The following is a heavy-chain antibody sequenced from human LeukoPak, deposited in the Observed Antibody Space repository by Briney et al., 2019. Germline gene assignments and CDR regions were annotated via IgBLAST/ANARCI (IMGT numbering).Heavy chain of an antibody. CDR1: GYLFIGQF. V-gene: IGHV1-2*02. CDR3: LRARSGMDV. Sequence: ASVKVSCKASGYLFIGQFLHWVRQAPGQGLEWMGWINPNSGGAKFAHQFQGRVTGSRDTSISTVYMELCSLTSDDTAVYYCLRARSGMDVWGQGTAVTVSS. J-gene: IGHJ6*02. CDR2: INPNSGGA.